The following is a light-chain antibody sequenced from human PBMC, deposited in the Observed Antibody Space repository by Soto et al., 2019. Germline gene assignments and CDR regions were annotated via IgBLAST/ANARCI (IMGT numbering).Light chain of an antibody. V-gene: IGLV2-11*01. CDR2: DVT. CDR3: CSYAGSYTWV. J-gene: IGLJ3*02. CDR1: SSDVGGYNS. Sequence: QSVLTQPRSVSGSPGQSVTISCTGTSSDVGGYNSVSWYQQHPGKAPKLMIYDVTKRPSGVPDRFSGSKFGNTASLTISGLQAEDEADYYCCSYAGSYTWVFGGGTQLTVL.